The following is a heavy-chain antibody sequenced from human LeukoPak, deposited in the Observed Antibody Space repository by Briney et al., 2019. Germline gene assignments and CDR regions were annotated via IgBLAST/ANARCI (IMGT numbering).Heavy chain of an antibody. CDR2: IWYDGSNK. D-gene: IGHD1-26*01. CDR3: ARDSGSFLNYFDY. V-gene: IGHV3-33*08. CDR1: GFTFSSYA. Sequence: GGSLRLSCAASGFTFSSYAMHWVRQAPGKGLEWVAVIWYDGSNKYYADSVKGRFTISRDNSKNTLYLQMNSLRAEDTAVYYCARDSGSFLNYFDYWGQGTLVTVSS. J-gene: IGHJ4*02.